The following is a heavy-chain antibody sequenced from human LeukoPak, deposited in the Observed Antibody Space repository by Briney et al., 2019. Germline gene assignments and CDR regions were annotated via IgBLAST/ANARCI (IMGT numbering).Heavy chain of an antibody. CDR1: GGSISSGSYY. CDR2: IYYSGGT. CDR3: ARHAPVAQWLTYYYGMDV. V-gene: IGHV4-39*01. J-gene: IGHJ6*02. D-gene: IGHD3-22*01. Sequence: ASETLSLTCTVSGGSISSGSYYWGWIRQPPGKGLEWIGSIYYSGGTYYNPSLKSRVTISVDTSKNQFSLKLSSVTAADTAVYYCARHAPVAQWLTYYYGMDVWGQGTTVTVSS.